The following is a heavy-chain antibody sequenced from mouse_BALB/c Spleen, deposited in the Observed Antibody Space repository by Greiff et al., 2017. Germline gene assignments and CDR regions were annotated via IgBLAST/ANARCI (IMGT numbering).Heavy chain of an antibody. J-gene: IGHJ2*01. D-gene: IGHD1-1*01. Sequence: DVKLVESGTVLARPGASVKMSCKASGYTFTSYWMHWVKQRPGQGLEWIGAIYPGNSDTSYNQKFKGKAKLTAVTSTSTAYMELSSLTNEDSAVYYCTSITTVVADYWGQGTTLTVSS. CDR3: TSITTVVADY. CDR1: GYTFTSYW. V-gene: IGHV1-5*01. CDR2: IYPGNSDT.